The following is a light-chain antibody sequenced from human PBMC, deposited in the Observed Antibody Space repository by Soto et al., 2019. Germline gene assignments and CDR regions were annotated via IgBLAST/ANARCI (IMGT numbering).Light chain of an antibody. CDR3: MQGTHRPIT. J-gene: IGKJ5*01. CDR1: QSLVHSDGIAY. V-gene: IGKV2-30*02. Sequence: DVVMTQSPLSLPVTLGQPASISCRSNQSLVHSDGIAYFSWFQXRQGQSPRRXIYKVSDRDSGVPDRFSGSGSGTDLTMKISRVEAEDCGVYYCMQGTHRPITFGQGTRLEIK. CDR2: KVS.